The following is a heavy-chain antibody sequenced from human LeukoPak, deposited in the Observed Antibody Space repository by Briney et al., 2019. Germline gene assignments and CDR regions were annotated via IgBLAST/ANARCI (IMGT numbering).Heavy chain of an antibody. CDR2: IRYDGSNK. CDR3: AKKSRMITFGGVIEKGAFDI. J-gene: IGHJ3*02. CDR1: GFTFSSYG. V-gene: IGHV3-30*02. Sequence: GGSLRLSCAASGFTFSSYGMHWVRQAPGKGLEWVAFIRYDGSNKYYADSVKGRFTISRDNSKNTLYLQMNSLRAEDTAVYYCAKKSRMITFGGVIEKGAFDIWGQGTMVTVSS. D-gene: IGHD3-16*02.